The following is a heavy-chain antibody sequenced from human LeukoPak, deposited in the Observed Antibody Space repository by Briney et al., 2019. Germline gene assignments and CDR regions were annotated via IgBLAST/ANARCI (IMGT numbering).Heavy chain of an antibody. J-gene: IGHJ6*02. CDR2: INPNSGGT. D-gene: IGHD6-13*01. V-gene: IGHV1-2*02. Sequence: ASVKVSCKASGYTFTGYYMHWVRQAPGQGLEWMGWINPNSGGTNYAQKFQGRVTMTRDASISTAYMELSRLRSDDTAVYYCARDQAIAAASYYYYYGMDVWGQGTTVTVYS. CDR3: ARDQAIAAASYYYYYGMDV. CDR1: GYTFTGYY.